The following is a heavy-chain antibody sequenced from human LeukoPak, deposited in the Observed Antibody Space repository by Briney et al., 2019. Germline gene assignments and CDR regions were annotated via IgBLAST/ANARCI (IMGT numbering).Heavy chain of an antibody. Sequence: PGGSLRLSCAASGFTFSSYAMSWVRQAPGKGLEWVSAISGSGGSTYCADSVKGRFTISRDNAKNSLYLQMNSLRAEDTAVYYCASRRSFDYWGQGTLVTVSS. CDR1: GFTFSSYA. CDR3: ASRRSFDY. V-gene: IGHV3-23*01. J-gene: IGHJ4*02. CDR2: ISGSGGST.